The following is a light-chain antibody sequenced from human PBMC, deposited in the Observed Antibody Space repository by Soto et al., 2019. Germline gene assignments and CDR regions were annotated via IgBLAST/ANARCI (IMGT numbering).Light chain of an antibody. CDR2: DVS. Sequence: QSALTQPASVSGSPGQSITISCTGTSSDVGGYNYVSWYQQHPDKAPKLMIYDVSNRPSGVSNRFSGSKSGNTASLTISGLQAEDEADYYCSSYTSNSTYVVFGGGTKLTVL. CDR3: SSYTSNSTYVV. CDR1: SSDVGGYNY. J-gene: IGLJ2*01. V-gene: IGLV2-14*01.